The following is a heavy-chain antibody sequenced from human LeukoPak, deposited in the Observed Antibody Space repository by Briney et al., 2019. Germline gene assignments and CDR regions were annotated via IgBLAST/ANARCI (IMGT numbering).Heavy chain of an antibody. J-gene: IGHJ4*02. CDR3: ARDMVAAALDY. CDR2: IIPIFGTA. CDR1: GYAFTGYY. V-gene: IGHV1-69*05. D-gene: IGHD6-13*01. Sequence: ASVKVSCKASGYAFTGYYMHWVRQAPGQGLEWMGRIIPIFGTANYAQKFQGRVTITTDESTSTAYMELSSLRSEDTAVYYCARDMVAAALDYWGQGTLVTVSS.